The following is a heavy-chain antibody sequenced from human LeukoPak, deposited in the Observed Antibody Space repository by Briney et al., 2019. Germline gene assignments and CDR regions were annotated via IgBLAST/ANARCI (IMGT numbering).Heavy chain of an antibody. V-gene: IGHV3-48*04. CDR1: GFTFSSYS. CDR3: AREGDSDGYNSRWFDP. D-gene: IGHD5-24*01. CDR2: ISSSSTI. Sequence: GGSLRLSCAASGFTFSSYSMNWVRQAPGKGLEWVSYISSSSTIYYADSVKGRFTISRDNAKNSLYLQMNSLRAEDTAVYYCAREGDSDGYNSRWFDPWGQGTLVTVSS. J-gene: IGHJ5*02.